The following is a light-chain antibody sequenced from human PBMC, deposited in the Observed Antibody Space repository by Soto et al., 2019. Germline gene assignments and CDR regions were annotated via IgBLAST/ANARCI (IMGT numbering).Light chain of an antibody. CDR1: QDISSY. V-gene: IGKV1-9*01. CDR3: QQLNSYPLT. Sequence: DIQLTQSPSFLSASVGDRVTITCRVSQDISSYLAWYQQKPGKAPKLLIYAASTLQSGVPSRFSGSGSGTEFTLTISSLQPEDVATYYCQQLNSYPLTFGGGTKVEIK. CDR2: AAS. J-gene: IGKJ4*01.